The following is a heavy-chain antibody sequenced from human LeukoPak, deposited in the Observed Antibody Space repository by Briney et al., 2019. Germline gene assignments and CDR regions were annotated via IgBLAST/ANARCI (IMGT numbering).Heavy chain of an antibody. CDR2: ISYDGSNK. J-gene: IGHJ4*02. CDR1: GFTFSSYG. Sequence: PGGSLRLSCAASGFTFSSYGMHWVRQAPGKGLEWVAVISYDGSNKYYADSVKGRFTISRDNSKNTLYLQMNSLRAEDTAVYYCARRGSGSYPDYWGQGTLVTVSS. CDR3: ARRGSGSYPDY. V-gene: IGHV3-30*03. D-gene: IGHD1-26*01.